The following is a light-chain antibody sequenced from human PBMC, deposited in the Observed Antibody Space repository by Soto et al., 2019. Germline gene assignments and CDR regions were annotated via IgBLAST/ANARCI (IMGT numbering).Light chain of an antibody. V-gene: IGKV3-15*01. CDR2: GAS. CDR3: QQYSSSPTWT. J-gene: IGKJ1*01. CDR1: QSVSSD. Sequence: EIVLTQSPATLSVSPGESATLSCRASQSVSSDLAWYQQKPGQAPRLLIYGASNRATGIPARFSGSGSGTEFTLTISSLESEDFAVYYCQQYSSSPTWTFGQGGKV.